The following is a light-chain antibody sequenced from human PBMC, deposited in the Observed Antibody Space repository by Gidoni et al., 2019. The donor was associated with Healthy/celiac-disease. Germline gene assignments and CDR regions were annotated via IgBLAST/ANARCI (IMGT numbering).Light chain of an antibody. CDR2: QDS. CDR1: KLGDKY. V-gene: IGLV3-1*01. J-gene: IGLJ1*01. CDR3: QAWDSRLGV. Sequence: SYELTQPPAVSVSPGQTASITCSGDKLGDKYACWYQQKPGQSPVLVIYQDSKRPSGIPERFSGSNSGNTATLPISGTQAMYEADYYCQAWDSRLGVFGTGTK.